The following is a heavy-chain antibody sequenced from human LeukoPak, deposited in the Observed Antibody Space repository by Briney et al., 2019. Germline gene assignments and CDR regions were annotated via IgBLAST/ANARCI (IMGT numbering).Heavy chain of an antibody. V-gene: IGHV1-18*01. Sequence: ASVKVSCNTSGYTFTSYGISWVRQAPGQGLEYMGWINTYNGHTNYAQKLQGRVTVTTDTSTSTAYMELRSLRSDDTAVYYCARDYGGNSDFDYWGQGTLVTVSS. CDR1: GYTFTSYG. J-gene: IGHJ4*02. CDR2: INTYNGHT. CDR3: ARDYGGNSDFDY. D-gene: IGHD4-23*01.